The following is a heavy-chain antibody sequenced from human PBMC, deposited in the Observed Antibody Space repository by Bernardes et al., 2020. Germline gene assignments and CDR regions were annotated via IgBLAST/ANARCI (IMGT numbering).Heavy chain of an antibody. J-gene: IGHJ4*02. CDR2: INHSGST. Sequence: SETLSLTCAVYGGSFSGYYWSWIRQPPGKGLEWIGEINHSGSTNYNPSLKSRVTISVDTSKNQFSLKLSSVTAADTAVYYCASGSIWKPSDYWGQGTLVTVSS. V-gene: IGHV4-34*01. D-gene: IGHD1-1*01. CDR1: GGSFSGYY. CDR3: ASGSIWKPSDY.